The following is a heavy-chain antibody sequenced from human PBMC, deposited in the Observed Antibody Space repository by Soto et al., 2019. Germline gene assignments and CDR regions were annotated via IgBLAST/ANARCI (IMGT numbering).Heavy chain of an antibody. J-gene: IGHJ6*02. D-gene: IGHD6-19*01. Sequence: QVQLVQSGAEVKKPGASVKVSCKASGYTFTSYGISWVRQAPGQGLEWMGWISAYNGNTNYAQKLRGRVTMTTDTSTSTAYMELRSLRSDDTAVYYCARRGGIAVAGTYYYYGMDVWGQGTTVTVSS. CDR3: ARRGGIAVAGTYYYYGMDV. CDR1: GYTFTSYG. V-gene: IGHV1-18*01. CDR2: ISAYNGNT.